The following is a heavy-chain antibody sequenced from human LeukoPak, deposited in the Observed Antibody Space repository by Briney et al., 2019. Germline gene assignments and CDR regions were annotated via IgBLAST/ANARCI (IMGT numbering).Heavy chain of an antibody. V-gene: IGHV4-59*12. J-gene: IGHJ4*02. CDR3: ARGPVYGSGSYLPDY. CDR2: IYYSGST. D-gene: IGHD3-10*01. Sequence: PSETLSLTCTVSGGSISSYYWSWIRQPPGKGLEWIGYIYYSGSTNYNPSLKSRVTISVDTSKNQFSLKLSSVTAADTALYYCARGPVYGSGSYLPDYWGQGTLVTVSS. CDR1: GGSISSYY.